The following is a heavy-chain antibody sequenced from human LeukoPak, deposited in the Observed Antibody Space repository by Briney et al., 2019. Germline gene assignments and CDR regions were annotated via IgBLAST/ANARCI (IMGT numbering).Heavy chain of an antibody. CDR1: GFTFSRSA. Sequence: PGGSLRLSCAASGFTFSRSAMSSVCQTPSKGLEWLSSITGDGVTTYYADSVKGRFTISRDNSKNILFLQMNSLRAEDSASYFCPKERRRVDTSMIRSYSFDSWGQGTPVTVSS. J-gene: IGHJ4*02. CDR3: PKERRRVDTSMIRSYSFDS. CDR2: ITGDGVTT. D-gene: IGHD3-16*01. V-gene: IGHV3-23*01.